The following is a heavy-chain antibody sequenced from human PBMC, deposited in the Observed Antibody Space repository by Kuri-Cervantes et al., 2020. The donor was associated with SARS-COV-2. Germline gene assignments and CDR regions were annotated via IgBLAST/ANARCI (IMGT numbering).Heavy chain of an antibody. J-gene: IGHJ6*02. Sequence: ASVKVSCKASGYTFTSYAMHWVRQAPGQRLEWMGWINAANGNTKYSQKFQGRVTITRDTSASTAYRELSSLRSEDTAVYYCARDLEAVKRYVAPYYYYYGMDVWGQGTTVTVSS. CDR1: GYTFTSYA. CDR3: ARDLEAVKRYVAPYYYYYGMDV. V-gene: IGHV1-3*01. D-gene: IGHD3-16*01. CDR2: INAANGNT.